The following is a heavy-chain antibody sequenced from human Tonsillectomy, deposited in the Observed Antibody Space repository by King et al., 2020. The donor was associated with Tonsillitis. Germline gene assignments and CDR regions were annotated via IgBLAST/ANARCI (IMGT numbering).Heavy chain of an antibody. CDR3: ARGGYYYDLWYFDL. D-gene: IGHD3-22*01. Sequence: VQLVESGGGLVKPGGSLRLSCAASGFTFSSYSMNWVRQAPGKGLEWVSSISSITSNIYYADSVKGRFTISRDNAKNSLYLQMNSLRAEDTAVYYCARGGYYYDLWYFDLWGRGTLVTVSS. CDR2: ISSITSNI. J-gene: IGHJ2*01. CDR1: GFTFSSYS. V-gene: IGHV3-21*01.